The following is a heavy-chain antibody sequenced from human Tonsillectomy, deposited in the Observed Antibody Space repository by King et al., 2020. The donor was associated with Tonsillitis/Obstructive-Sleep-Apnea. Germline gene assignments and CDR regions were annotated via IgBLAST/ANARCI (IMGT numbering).Heavy chain of an antibody. CDR1: GGTFSSYA. CDR2: ITPLFGLA. V-gene: IGHV1-69*05. Sequence: QLVQSGAEVKKPGSSVKVSCNASGGTFSSYAISWVRQAPGQGLEWMGVITPLFGLANYAQKFQGRVTITSDESTSTAYMELSSLRSEDTAVYYCSGCYVPYYYYMDVWGKGTTVTVSS. CDR3: SGCYVPYYYYMDV. D-gene: IGHD2-2*01. J-gene: IGHJ6*03.